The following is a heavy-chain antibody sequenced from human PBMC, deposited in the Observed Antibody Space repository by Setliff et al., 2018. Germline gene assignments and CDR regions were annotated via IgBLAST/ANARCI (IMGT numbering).Heavy chain of an antibody. CDR3: RQAVVGRDVFDI. Sequence: PSETLSLTCNVYGGSFDTYYWSWIRQPPGKGLEWFGEINQSGSGDYNPSFKGRVTLSVDTSKKQFSLTLTSVTAADTALYYCRQAVVGRDVFDIWGQGTVVTVSS. D-gene: IGHD1-1*01. CDR1: GGSFDTYY. V-gene: IGHV4-34*01. J-gene: IGHJ3*02. CDR2: INQSGSG.